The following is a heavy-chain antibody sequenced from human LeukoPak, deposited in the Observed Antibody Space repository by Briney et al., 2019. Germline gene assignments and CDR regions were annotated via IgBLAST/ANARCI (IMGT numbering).Heavy chain of an antibody. J-gene: IGHJ3*02. D-gene: IGHD2/OR15-2a*01. V-gene: IGHV3-23*01. CDR1: GFPFSSYA. CDR2: ISGSGGST. Sequence: GGSLRLSCAASGFPFSSYAMSWVRQAPGKGLEWVSAISGSGGSTYDADSVKGRFTISRDNSKNTLYLQMNSLRAEDTAVYYCAKDELSPDAFDIWGQGTMVTVSS. CDR3: AKDELSPDAFDI.